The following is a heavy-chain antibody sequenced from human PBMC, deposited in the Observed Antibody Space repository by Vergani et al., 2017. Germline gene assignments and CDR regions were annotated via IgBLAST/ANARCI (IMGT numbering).Heavy chain of an antibody. J-gene: IGHJ6*03. CDR1: GFTFDDYA. D-gene: IGHD6-13*01. V-gene: IGHV3-9*01. CDR3: AKRSAAGPRFYYYYYMDV. CDR2: ISWNSGSI. Sequence: EVQLVESGGGLVQPGRSLRLSCAASGFTFDDYAMHWVRQAPGKGLEWVSGISWNSGSIGYADSVKGRFTISRDNAENSLYLQMNSLRAEDTALYYCAKRSAAGPRFYYYYYMDVWGKXP.